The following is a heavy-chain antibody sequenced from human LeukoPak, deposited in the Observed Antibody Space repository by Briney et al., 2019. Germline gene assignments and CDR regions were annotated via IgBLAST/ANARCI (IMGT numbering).Heavy chain of an antibody. CDR2: IYTSGST. D-gene: IGHD6-13*01. Sequence: PLSLTCTVSGGSISSGSYYWSWIRQPAGKGLEWIGRIYTSGSTKYNPSLKSRVTIAVDTTKNQFSLKLSSVTAADTAVYYCARSRYSSSWYEESGYWGQGTLVTVSS. J-gene: IGHJ4*02. CDR3: ARSRYSSSWYEESGY. V-gene: IGHV4-61*02. CDR1: GGSISSGSYY.